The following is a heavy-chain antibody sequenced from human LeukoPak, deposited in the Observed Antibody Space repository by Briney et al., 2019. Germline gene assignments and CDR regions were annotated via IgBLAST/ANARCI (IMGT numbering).Heavy chain of an antibody. V-gene: IGHV4-61*02. D-gene: IGHD2-2*01. CDR2: IYTSGST. CDR1: GGSISSGSYY. Sequence: PSETLSLTCTVSGGSISSGSYYWSWIRQPAGKGLEWIGRIYTSGSTNYNPSLKSRVTISVGTSKNQFSLKVSSVTAADTAVYYCARDLVVVPAAIPKFYYMDVWGKGTTVTVSS. J-gene: IGHJ6*03. CDR3: ARDLVVVPAAIPKFYYMDV.